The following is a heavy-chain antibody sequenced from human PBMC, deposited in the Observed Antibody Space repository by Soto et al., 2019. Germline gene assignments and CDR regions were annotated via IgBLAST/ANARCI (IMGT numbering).Heavy chain of an antibody. J-gene: IGHJ4*02. CDR3: AKDQSNSNPLYYFDF. D-gene: IGHD3-22*01. CDR1: GFTFSIYA. Sequence: GGSLRLSCAASGFTFSIYAMTWVRQSPGRGLEWVSSMSRTGDNTYYADSVKGRFTISRDNSKNTLYLQMNSLRAEDTAIYYCAKDQSNSNPLYYFDFWGPGTLVTVSS. CDR2: MSRTGDNT. V-gene: IGHV3-23*01.